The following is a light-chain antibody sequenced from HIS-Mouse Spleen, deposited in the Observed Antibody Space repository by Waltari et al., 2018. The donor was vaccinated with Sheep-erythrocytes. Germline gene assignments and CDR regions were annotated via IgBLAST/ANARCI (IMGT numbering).Light chain of an antibody. CDR1: SSDVGGYNY. CDR2: EVS. V-gene: IGLV2-8*01. Sequence: QSALTQPPSASGSPGQSVTISCTGTSSDVGGYNYVSWYQQHPGKAPKLMIYEVSKRPSGVPDRCSGSKSGNTASLTVSGLQAEDEADYYCSSYAGSNNWVFGGGTNLTVL. CDR3: SSYAGSNNWV. J-gene: IGLJ3*02.